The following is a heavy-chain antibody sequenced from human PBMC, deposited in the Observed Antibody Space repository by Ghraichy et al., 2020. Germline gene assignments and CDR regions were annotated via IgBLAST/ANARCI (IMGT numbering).Heavy chain of an antibody. CDR2: IYYSGYT. V-gene: IGHV4-39*01. Sequence: SETLSLTCTVSGGSISISTYYWGWIRQPPGKGLEWIGSIYYSGYTYYNPSLKSRVTISVDTSKNQYSLKLTSVTAADTAVYYCARIQSVDGMDVWGQGTTVTVSS. D-gene: IGHD4-11*01. CDR1: GGSISISTYY. J-gene: IGHJ6*02. CDR3: ARIQSVDGMDV.